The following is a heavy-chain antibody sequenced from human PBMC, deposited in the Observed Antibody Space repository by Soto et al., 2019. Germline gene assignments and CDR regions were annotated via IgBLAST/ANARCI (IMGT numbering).Heavy chain of an antibody. CDR2: INPMSGGT. V-gene: IGHV1-2*02. CDR3: ARGLGLYYFDY. Sequence: ASVKVSCKASGYTFTGYYLHWVRQAPGQGLEWMGWINPMSGGTKYSQKFQGRVTITRDTSASTAYMELSSLRSEDTAVYYCARGLGLYYFDYWGQGTLVIVSS. D-gene: IGHD1-26*01. CDR1: GYTFTGYY. J-gene: IGHJ4*02.